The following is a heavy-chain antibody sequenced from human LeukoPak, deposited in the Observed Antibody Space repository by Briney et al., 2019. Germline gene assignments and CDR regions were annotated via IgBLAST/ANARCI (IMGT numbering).Heavy chain of an antibody. V-gene: IGHV4-61*02. CDR1: GGSLSSGSNY. CDR2: IYTSGST. Sequence: SETLSLTCTVSGGSLSSGSNYWSWIRQPAGKGLEWLGRIYTSGSTNYNPSLKTRVPIPETMSKNHVSLKLSSVTAADTAVYYCARDQGPAAISFDYWGQGTLVTVSS. D-gene: IGHD2-2*02. J-gene: IGHJ4*02. CDR3: ARDQGPAAISFDY.